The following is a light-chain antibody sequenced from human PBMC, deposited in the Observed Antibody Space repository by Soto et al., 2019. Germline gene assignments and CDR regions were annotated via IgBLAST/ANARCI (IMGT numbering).Light chain of an antibody. J-gene: IGKJ1*01. CDR3: QQYNSYSRT. V-gene: IGKV1-5*01. Sequence: DIQMTQSPSTLSASVGDRVTITCRASQSISGWLAWYQQKPGRAPKLLIFDASSLERGVPSRFSGSGSGTEFTLTISSMQPDDFANYYCQQYNSYSRTFGQGTKVDIK. CDR2: DAS. CDR1: QSISGW.